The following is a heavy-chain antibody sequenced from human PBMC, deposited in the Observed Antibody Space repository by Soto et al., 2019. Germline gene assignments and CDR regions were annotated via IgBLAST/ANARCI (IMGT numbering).Heavy chain of an antibody. D-gene: IGHD6-19*01. CDR3: ARESVAVAGRSSWYFDL. J-gene: IGHJ2*01. CDR1: GGSISSSSYY. Sequence: QLQLQESGPGLVKPSETLSLTCTVSGGSISSSSYYWGWIRQPPGKGLEWIGSIYYSGSTYYNPSLKSRVTISVDTSKNQFSLKLSSVTAADTAVYYCARESVAVAGRSSWYFDLWGRGTLVTVSS. V-gene: IGHV4-39*02. CDR2: IYYSGST.